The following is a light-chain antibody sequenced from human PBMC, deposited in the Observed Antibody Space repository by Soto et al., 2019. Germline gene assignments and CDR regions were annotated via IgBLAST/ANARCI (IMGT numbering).Light chain of an antibody. V-gene: IGLV2-14*01. J-gene: IGLJ7*01. CDR1: SSDVGGYNY. Sequence: QSVLTQPASVSGSPGQSITISCTGTSSDVGGYNYVSWYQQHPGKAPKLMIYDVSKRPSGVSNRFSGSNSGNTASLTISGVQAEYEADYYCRSYTSSSTLVFGGGTQLTVL. CDR2: DVS. CDR3: RSYTSSSTLV.